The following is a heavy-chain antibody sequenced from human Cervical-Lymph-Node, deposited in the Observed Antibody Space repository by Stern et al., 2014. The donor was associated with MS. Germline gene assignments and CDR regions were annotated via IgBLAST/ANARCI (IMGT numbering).Heavy chain of an antibody. Sequence: QVQLVQSGPGLVKSSETLSLTCTVTGGAISRYYWSWNRQPPGKGLEWIGYIHNGGTTNFNPFLKSRVTISVDTSKNQFSLKLTSVTAADTAVYYCARDPDGSGTIWQPYGLDVWGQGTTVIVSS. CDR1: GGAISRYY. CDR2: IHNGGTT. J-gene: IGHJ6*02. CDR3: ARDPDGSGTIWQPYGLDV. V-gene: IGHV4-59*01. D-gene: IGHD3-10*01.